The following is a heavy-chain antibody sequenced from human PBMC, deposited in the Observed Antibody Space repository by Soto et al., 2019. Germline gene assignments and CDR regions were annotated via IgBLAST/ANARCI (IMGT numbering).Heavy chain of an antibody. CDR1: GFTFSSYT. V-gene: IGHV3-48*01. Sequence: EVHLVESGGGLVQPGGSLRLSCVASGFTFSSYTMNWVRQAPGKGLEWVAYITGSSDIVYYADSVKGRFTISRDNAKNSLYLQMSSLRADDTSVHYCASSKGPLDHWGQGTLLTVSS. J-gene: IGHJ4*02. CDR2: ITGSSDIV. D-gene: IGHD3-3*02. CDR3: ASSKGPLDH.